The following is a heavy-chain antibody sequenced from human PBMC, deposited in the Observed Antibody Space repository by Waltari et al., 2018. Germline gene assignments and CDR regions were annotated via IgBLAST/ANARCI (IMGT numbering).Heavy chain of an antibody. CDR2: LFYSGST. V-gene: IGHV4-39*07. D-gene: IGHD1-26*01. CDR3: ERERVGSSDY. CDR1: GAPISSNSYY. Sequence: LQLQESGPGLVKPSETLSLPCTVSGAPISSNSYYWGWICQPPGKGLEWIGSLFYSGSTYYNPSLKSRVTISVDTSKNQFSLKLSSVSAADTAVYYCERERVGSSDYWGQGTLVTVSS. J-gene: IGHJ4*02.